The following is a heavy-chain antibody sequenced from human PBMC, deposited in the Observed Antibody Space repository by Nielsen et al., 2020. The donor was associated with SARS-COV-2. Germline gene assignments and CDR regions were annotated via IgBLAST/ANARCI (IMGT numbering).Heavy chain of an antibody. J-gene: IGHJ4*02. CDR2: TYYRSKWYN. CDR1: GDSVSRDIG. D-gene: IGHD5-12*01. CDR3: ARGWLRGYFDL. Sequence: SQTLLTCAISGDSVSRDIGWNWIRQSPSRGLEWLGRTYYRSKWYNDYAVSVRSRMTINPDTSKNQFSLQLSSVTPEDTAVYYCARGWLRGYFDLWGQGTLVTVSS. V-gene: IGHV6-1*01.